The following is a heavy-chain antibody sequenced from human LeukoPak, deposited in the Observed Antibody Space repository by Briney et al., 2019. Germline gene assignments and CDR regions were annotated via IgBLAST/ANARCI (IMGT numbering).Heavy chain of an antibody. Sequence: TGGSLRLSCAASGFTFSSYWMSWVRQAPGKGLGWVANIKQDGSEKYYVDSVKGRFTISRDNAKNSLYLQMNSLRAEDTAVYYCAREAAVAGIHPHDYWGQGTLVTVSS. CDR1: GFTFSSYW. D-gene: IGHD6-19*01. CDR2: IKQDGSEK. CDR3: AREAAVAGIHPHDY. J-gene: IGHJ4*02. V-gene: IGHV3-7*01.